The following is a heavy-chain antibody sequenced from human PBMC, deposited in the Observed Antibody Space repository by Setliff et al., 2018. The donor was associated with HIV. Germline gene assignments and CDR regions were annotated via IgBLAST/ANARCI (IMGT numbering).Heavy chain of an antibody. CDR3: ASHQHNFTGYYYYYYYMAV. CDR2: IYTSGST. CDR1: GGSMSSGSYF. V-gene: IGHV4-61*02. Sequence: SETLFLTCTVSGGSMSSGSYFWSWIRQPAGKGLEWIGRIYTSGSTDYNPSLKSRLTISVDTPKNQFSLKLGSVTAAGTAVYYCASHQHNFTGYYYYYYYMAVWGRGTMVTVS. J-gene: IGHJ6*03. D-gene: IGHD3-9*01.